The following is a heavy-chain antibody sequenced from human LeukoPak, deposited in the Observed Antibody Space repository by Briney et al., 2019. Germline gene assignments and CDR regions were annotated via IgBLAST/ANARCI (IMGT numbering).Heavy chain of an antibody. J-gene: IGHJ4*02. V-gene: IGHV3-30*18. CDR1: GFTFSSYG. D-gene: IGHD6-19*01. CDR2: ISYDGSNK. CDR3: AKVSERLATVSNFDY. Sequence: GRSLRLSCAASGFTFSSYGMHWVRQAPGKGLERVAVISYDGSNKYYADSVKGRFTISRDNSKNTLYLQMSSLRAEDTAVYYCAKVSERLATVSNFDYWGQGTLVTVSS.